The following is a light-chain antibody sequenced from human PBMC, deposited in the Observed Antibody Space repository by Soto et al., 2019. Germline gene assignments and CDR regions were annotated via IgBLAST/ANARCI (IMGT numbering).Light chain of an antibody. CDR2: DAS. CDR1: QTMSRW. CDR3: QHYNTYPGT. J-gene: IGKJ1*01. V-gene: IGKV1-5*01. Sequence: DIHLFQSPSTLSASVGDRVAITCRANQTMSRWLAWYQQKPGKAPKFLSYDASTLESGVPSRFSGSGSETEFTLTISSLQPDDFATYYCQHYNTYPGTFGQGTKVDIK.